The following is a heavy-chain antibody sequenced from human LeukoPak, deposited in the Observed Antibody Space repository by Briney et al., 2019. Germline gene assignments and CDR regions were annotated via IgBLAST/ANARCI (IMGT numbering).Heavy chain of an antibody. D-gene: IGHD1-26*01. J-gene: IGHJ4*02. CDR1: GFTFSACE. Sequence: GSLRLSCAISGFTFSACELTWVRQAPGRGLEWIAYIHSTGRTNYNPSLKSRVTILVDTPKNQFSLQLRSVTAADTAVYYCVRTTPGGSGDYWGQGTLVTVSS. CDR2: IHSTGRT. CDR3: VRTTPGGSGDY. V-gene: IGHV4-59*01.